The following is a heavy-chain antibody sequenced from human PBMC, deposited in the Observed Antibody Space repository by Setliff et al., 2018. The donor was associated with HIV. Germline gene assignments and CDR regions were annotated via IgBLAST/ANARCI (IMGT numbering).Heavy chain of an antibody. CDR3: ARDQAYYYDNSAYYPDAFDL. J-gene: IGHJ3*01. Sequence: SVKVSCKASGGTFSSYGINWVRQAPGQGLEWMGGIIPILGIANYAQKFQGRVTINADKSTSTAYMELSSLRSEDTAVYYCARDQAYYYDNSAYYPDAFDLWGQGAMVTVSS. CDR2: IIPILGIA. V-gene: IGHV1-69*10. CDR1: GGTFSSYG. D-gene: IGHD3-22*01.